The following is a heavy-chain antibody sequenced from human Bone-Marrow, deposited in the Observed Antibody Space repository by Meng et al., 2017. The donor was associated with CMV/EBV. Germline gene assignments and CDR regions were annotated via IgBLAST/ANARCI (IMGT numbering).Heavy chain of an antibody. D-gene: IGHD1-26*01. J-gene: IGHJ4*02. CDR3: AREREYSGSYPGGY. CDR2: INPNSGGT. V-gene: IGHV1-2*02. Sequence: ASVKVSCKASGYTFTGYYMHWVRQAPGQGLEWMGWINPNSGGTNYAQKFQGRVTMTRDTSISTAYMELSRLRSDDTAVYYCAREREYSGSYPGGYWGQGTLVTVSS. CDR1: GYTFTGYY.